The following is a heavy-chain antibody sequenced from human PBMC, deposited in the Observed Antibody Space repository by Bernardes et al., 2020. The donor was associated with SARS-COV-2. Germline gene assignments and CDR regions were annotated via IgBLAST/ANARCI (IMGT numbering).Heavy chain of an antibody. CDR3: ARHPPREWAVLGEFDY. CDR2: IYYTGNT. J-gene: IGHJ4*02. CDR1: GGSIGRYY. V-gene: IGHV4-59*08. Sequence: SETLSLTCTVSGGSIGRYYWSWIRQPPGKGLEWIGYIYYTGNTNYNPSLKSRVTMSIGTSKTQFSLKLSSVTAADTAVYYCARHPPREWAVLGEFDYWGQGTLVTVSS. D-gene: IGHD1-26*01.